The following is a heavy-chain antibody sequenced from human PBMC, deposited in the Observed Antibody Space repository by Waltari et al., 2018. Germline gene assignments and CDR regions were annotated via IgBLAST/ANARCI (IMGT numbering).Heavy chain of an antibody. D-gene: IGHD3-9*01. CDR1: GTRFRDPN. V-gene: IGHV3-48*02. CDR3: ARGGLVRGDAFPV. J-gene: IGHJ3*01. Sequence: QLVESGGDLVQSGGYLRASCTAPGTRFRDPNMNWVRQAPGQGLDCISYMSITSGSIYYADSVKGRFTISRDNAKNSVSLQMTSLREEDTAIYFCARGGLVRGDAFPVWGPGTVVTVSS. CDR2: MSITSGSI.